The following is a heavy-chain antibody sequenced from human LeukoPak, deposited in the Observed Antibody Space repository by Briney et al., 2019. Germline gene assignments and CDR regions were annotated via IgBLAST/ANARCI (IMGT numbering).Heavy chain of an antibody. CDR3: AKEVSGSGSYYVRPSRNFDY. CDR2: IRYDGSNK. CDR1: GFTFSSYG. V-gene: IGHV3-30*02. Sequence: PGGSLRLSCAASGFTFSSYGMHWVRQAPGKGLEWVAFIRYDGSNKYYADSVKGRFTISRDNSKNTLYLQMNSLRAEDTAVYYCAKEVSGSGSYYVRPSRNFDYWGQGTLVTVSS. D-gene: IGHD3-10*01. J-gene: IGHJ4*02.